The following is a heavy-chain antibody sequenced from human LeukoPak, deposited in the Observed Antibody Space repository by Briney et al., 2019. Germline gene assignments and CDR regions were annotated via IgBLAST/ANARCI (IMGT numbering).Heavy chain of an antibody. CDR2: INPNSGDT. CDR3: ARDTARITIFGVAKSMGV. Sequence: ASVKVSCKASGYTFIYYYMDGVRQAPGQGLEWMGWINPNSGDTKYAQKFQGRVTMTRDTSISTAYMELSRLRSDDTAVYYCARDTARITIFGVAKSMGVWGKGTTVTVSS. CDR1: GYTFIYYY. J-gene: IGHJ6*03. D-gene: IGHD3-3*01. V-gene: IGHV1-2*02.